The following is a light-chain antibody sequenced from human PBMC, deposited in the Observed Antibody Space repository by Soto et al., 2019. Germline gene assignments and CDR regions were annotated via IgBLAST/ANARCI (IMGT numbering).Light chain of an antibody. CDR1: SSDVGGHDY. V-gene: IGLV2-8*01. J-gene: IGLJ1*01. CDR2: EVT. Sequence: QSALTQPPSASGSPGQSVTISCTCTSSDVGGHDYVSWYQQHPGKAPKLIIYEVTKRPSGVPDRFSGSKSGNTASLTVSGLQAEDEADYYCSSDAGSSNLRVFGTGTKLTVL. CDR3: SSDAGSSNLRV.